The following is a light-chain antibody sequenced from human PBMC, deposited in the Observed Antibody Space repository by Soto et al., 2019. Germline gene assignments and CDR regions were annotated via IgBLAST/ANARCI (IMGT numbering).Light chain of an antibody. CDR3: AALYDSLRGGV. J-gene: IGLJ3*02. CDR1: SSSIGSNY. Sequence: QSVLTQPPSASGTPGQRVTISCSESSSSIGSNYIYWYQQLPGTAPKLLIYRDSQRPSGVPDRFSGSKSGTSASLAISGLRSEDEADYYCAALYDSLRGGVFGGGTKLTVL. V-gene: IGLV1-47*01. CDR2: RDS.